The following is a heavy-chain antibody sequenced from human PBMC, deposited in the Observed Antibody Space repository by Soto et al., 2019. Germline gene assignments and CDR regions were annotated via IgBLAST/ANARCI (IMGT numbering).Heavy chain of an antibody. CDR3: TRDASRDSSARGWFDP. Sequence: GGSLRPSCAASGFTFRSFTMNWVRQAPGKGLEWVSTISSNSACIYYTDALRGRFTISRDNAKNSLHLQMNSLRAEDTAVYYCTRDASRDSSARGWFDPWGPGTLVTVSS. CDR1: GFTFRSFT. CDR2: ISSNSACI. J-gene: IGHJ5*02. D-gene: IGHD6-13*01. V-gene: IGHV3-21*01.